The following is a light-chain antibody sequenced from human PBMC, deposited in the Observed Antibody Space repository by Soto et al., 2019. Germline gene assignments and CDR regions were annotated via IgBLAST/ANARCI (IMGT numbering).Light chain of an antibody. CDR1: QSVSSN. CDR2: GAS. V-gene: IGKV3-15*01. CDR3: QQYNNWRGT. J-gene: IGKJ1*01. Sequence: EIVMTQSPATLSVSPGERATLSCRASQSVSSNLAWYQQKPGQAPRLLIYGASTRATGITARFSGSRSGTEFTLTISSLQSEDFAVYYCQQYNNWRGTFGQGTKVEIK.